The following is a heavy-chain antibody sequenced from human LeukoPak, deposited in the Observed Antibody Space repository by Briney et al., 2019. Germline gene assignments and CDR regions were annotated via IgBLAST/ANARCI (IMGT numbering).Heavy chain of an antibody. Sequence: PGGAPRLLCSASGFTFGGFDLSWFRQAPGEGGGWGGFIRSKAYGGTTEYAASVKGRFTISRDDSKSIAYLQMNSLKTEDTAVYYCTRFGGSGSFDYWGQGTLVTVSS. V-gene: IGHV3-49*03. J-gene: IGHJ4*02. CDR3: TRFGGSGSFDY. D-gene: IGHD3-10*01. CDR1: GFTFGGFD. CDR2: IRSKAYGGTT.